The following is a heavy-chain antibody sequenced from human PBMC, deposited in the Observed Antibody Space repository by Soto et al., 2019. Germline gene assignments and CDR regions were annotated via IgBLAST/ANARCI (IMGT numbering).Heavy chain of an antibody. CDR2: IKSKTDGGTT. V-gene: IGHV3-15*01. D-gene: IGHD3-22*01. CDR1: GFTFSSAW. Sequence: GGSLRLSCATSGFTFSSAWMSWVRQAPGKGLEWVGRIKSKTDGGTTDYAAPVKGRFTISRDDSKNTLFLQMNSLKTEDTAVYYCSFFTMISPWGQGTLVTVSS. J-gene: IGHJ5*02. CDR3: SFFTMISP.